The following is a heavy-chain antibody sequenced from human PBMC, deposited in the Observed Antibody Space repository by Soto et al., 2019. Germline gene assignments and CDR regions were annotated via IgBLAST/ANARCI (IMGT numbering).Heavy chain of an antibody. Sequence: GGSLRLSCAASEFTVSSNYMSWVRQAPGKGLEWVSIIYSDGHTYYADSVKGRFIISRDNFDNTLYLQMNSLRGEDTAMYYCARVGTGSSTWTPFDYWGQGTLVTVSS. CDR2: IYSDGHT. CDR3: ARVGTGSSTWTPFDY. D-gene: IGHD6-13*01. J-gene: IGHJ4*02. CDR1: EFTVSSNY. V-gene: IGHV3-66*01.